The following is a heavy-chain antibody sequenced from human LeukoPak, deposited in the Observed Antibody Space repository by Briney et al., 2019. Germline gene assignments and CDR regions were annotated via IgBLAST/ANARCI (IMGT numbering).Heavy chain of an antibody. V-gene: IGHV3-21*01. CDR2: ISRRSSYI. Sequence: KPGGSLRLSCVASGFTFSTYSMNWVRQAPGKGLEWVSSISRRSSYIYYADSVKGRFTISRDNAKNSLYLQMNSLRAEDTAVYYCAKGNSGYYTFFDSWGQGTLVTVSS. CDR3: AKGNSGYYTFFDS. D-gene: IGHD3-22*01. J-gene: IGHJ4*02. CDR1: GFTFSTYS.